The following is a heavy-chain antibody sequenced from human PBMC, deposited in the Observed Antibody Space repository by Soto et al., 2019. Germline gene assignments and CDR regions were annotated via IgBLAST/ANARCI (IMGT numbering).Heavy chain of an antibody. V-gene: IGHV4-34*01. D-gene: IGHD3-3*01. J-gene: IGHJ6*02. CDR2: INHSGST. CDR1: GGSFSGYY. Sequence: PSETLSLTCAVYGGSFSGYYWSWIRQPPGKGLEWIGEINHSGSTNYNPSLKSRVTISVDTSKIQFSLKLSSVTAADTAVYYCARGPQRYDFRSYYYGMDVWGQGTTVTVS. CDR3: ARGPQRYDFRSYYYGMDV.